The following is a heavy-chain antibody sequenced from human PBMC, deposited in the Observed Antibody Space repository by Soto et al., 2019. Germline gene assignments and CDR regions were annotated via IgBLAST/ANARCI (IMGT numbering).Heavy chain of an antibody. CDR3: AKGSIAAAGTRIRYGMDV. V-gene: IGHV3-23*01. D-gene: IGHD6-13*01. J-gene: IGHJ6*02. Sequence: GGSLRLSCAASGFTFSSYAMSWVRQAPGKGLEWVSAISGSGGSTYYADYVKGRFTISRDNSKNTLYLQMNSLRAEDTAVYYWAKGSIAAAGTRIRYGMDVWGQGTTVTVSS. CDR2: ISGSGGST. CDR1: GFTFSSYA.